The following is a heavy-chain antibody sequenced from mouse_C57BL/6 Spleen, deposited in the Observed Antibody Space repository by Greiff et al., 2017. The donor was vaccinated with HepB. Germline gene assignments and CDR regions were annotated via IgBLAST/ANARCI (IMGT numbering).Heavy chain of an antibody. CDR2: ISSGGSYT. V-gene: IGHV5-6*01. Sequence: EVMLVESGGDLVKPGGSLKLSCAASGFTFSSYGMSWVRQTPDKRLEWVATISSGGSYTYYPDSVKGRFTISRDNAKNTLYLQMSSLKSEDTAMYYCARQEDYFFDYWGQGTTLTVSS. CDR1: GFTFSSYG. J-gene: IGHJ2*01. CDR3: ARQEDYFFDY.